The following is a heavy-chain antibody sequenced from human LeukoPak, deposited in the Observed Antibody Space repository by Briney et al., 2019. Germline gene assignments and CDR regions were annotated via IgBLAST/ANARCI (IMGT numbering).Heavy chain of an antibody. D-gene: IGHD3-22*01. J-gene: IGHJ4*02. CDR1: GDTFSTYV. V-gene: IGHV1-18*01. Sequence: ASVKVSCKASGDTFSTYVISWLRQAPGQGLEWMGWINCYTGNTDYAQKFKGRVSMTTDTSTNTAYMELRSLTYDDTAVYYCAREDQFSYNSSGSPDWGQGTLVTVSS. CDR2: INCYTGNT. CDR3: AREDQFSYNSSGSPD.